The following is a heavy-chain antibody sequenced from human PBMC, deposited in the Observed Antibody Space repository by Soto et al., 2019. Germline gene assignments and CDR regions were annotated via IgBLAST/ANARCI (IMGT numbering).Heavy chain of an antibody. J-gene: IGHJ4*01. D-gene: IGHD1-1*01. V-gene: IGHV3-15*07. CDR2: IKSKTEGGTT. CDR3: TPDSYSTILTVRFDD. Sequence: GXPLVLACAASAFTFSNAWNNCVVQAPGKGLAWVGRIKSKTEGGTTDFAEPVKGRFAISRDDANNMVYLRMNSLKIQDTAVYYCTPDSYSTILTVRFDDWGHGTLVTVS. CDR1: AFTFSNAW.